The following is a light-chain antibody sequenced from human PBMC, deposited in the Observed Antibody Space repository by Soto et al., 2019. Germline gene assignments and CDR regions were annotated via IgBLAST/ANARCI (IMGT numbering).Light chain of an antibody. CDR2: GAS. CDR1: QSVSSNY. V-gene: IGKV3-20*01. Sequence: ETVLTQSPGTLSLSPGERATLSCRASQSVSSNYLAWYQHIPGQAPRLLSYGASTRATGIPDRFSGSGSGTAFTLTSSRLDPEDFAVYFCQQFDRSLPSWTFGQGTKVE. CDR3: QQFDRSLPSWT. J-gene: IGKJ1*01.